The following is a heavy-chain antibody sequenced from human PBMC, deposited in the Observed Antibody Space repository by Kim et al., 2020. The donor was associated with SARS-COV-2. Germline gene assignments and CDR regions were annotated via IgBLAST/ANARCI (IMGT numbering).Heavy chain of an antibody. CDR2: INADGSGT. Sequence: GGSLRLSCAASGFTFSSYWMDWVRQGPGKGLVWVARINADGSGTLYADSVKGRFTISRDNSKNTVDLQMNSLRAEDTAVYYGAELRWFDYWGQGSLVTVSS. CDR1: GFTFSSYW. CDR3: AELRWFDY. V-gene: IGHV3-74*01. D-gene: IGHD4-17*01. J-gene: IGHJ4*02.